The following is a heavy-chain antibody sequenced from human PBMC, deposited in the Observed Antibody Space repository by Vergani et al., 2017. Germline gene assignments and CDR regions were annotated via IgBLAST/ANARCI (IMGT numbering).Heavy chain of an antibody. D-gene: IGHD3-22*01. V-gene: IGHV3-23*01. CDR2: ISGSGGST. CDR1: GFTFSSYA. CDR3: AKATTMIVVVIKAPFDY. Sequence: EVQLLESGGGLVQPGGSLRLSCAASGFTFSSYAMSWVRQAPGKGLEWVSAISGSGGSTYYADSVKGRFTISRDNSKNTLYLQMNSLRAEDTAVYYCAKATTMIVVVIKAPFDYWGQGTLVTVSS. J-gene: IGHJ4*02.